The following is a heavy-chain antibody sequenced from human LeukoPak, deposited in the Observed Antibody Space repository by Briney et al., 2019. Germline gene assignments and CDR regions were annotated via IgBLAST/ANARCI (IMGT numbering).Heavy chain of an antibody. CDR1: GFTFSSYA. D-gene: IGHD2-21*02. Sequence: GGSLRLSCAASGFTFSSYAMHWVRQAPGKGLEWVAVISYDGSNKYYADSVKGRFTISRDNSKNTLCLQMNSLRAEDTAVYYCARDYCGGDCYKFDYWGQGTLVTVSS. CDR3: ARDYCGGDCYKFDY. V-gene: IGHV3-30-3*01. J-gene: IGHJ4*02. CDR2: ISYDGSNK.